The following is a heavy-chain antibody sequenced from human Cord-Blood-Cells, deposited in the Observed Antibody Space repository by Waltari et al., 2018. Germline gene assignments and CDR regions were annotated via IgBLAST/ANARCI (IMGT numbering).Heavy chain of an antibody. CDR1: GFTFRNAW. CDR2: IKSKTDGGTT. Sequence: EVQLVESGGGLVKPGGSLRLSFAASGFTFRNAWMSWVRQAPGKGLEWVGRIKSKTDGGTTDYAAPVKGRFTISRDDSKNTLYLQMNSLKTEDTAVYYCTTDPGWGYFDYWGQGTLVTVSS. CDR3: TTDPGWGYFDY. D-gene: IGHD6-19*01. V-gene: IGHV3-15*01. J-gene: IGHJ4*02.